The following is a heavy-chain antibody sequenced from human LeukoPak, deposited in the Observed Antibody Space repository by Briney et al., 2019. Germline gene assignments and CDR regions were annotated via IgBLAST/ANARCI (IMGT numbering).Heavy chain of an antibody. CDR3: ARADRLHGGPYLIGP. Sequence: ASVTVSCKTSGYSFTDYYMHWVRQAPRQGLEWMGWINPNSGGTSAAQKFQGRVTMTRDTSITTVYMEVSWLTSDDTAIYYCARADRLHGGPYLIGPWGQGTLVTVSS. V-gene: IGHV1-2*02. D-gene: IGHD2-21*01. CDR1: GYSFTDYY. CDR2: INPNSGGT. J-gene: IGHJ5*02.